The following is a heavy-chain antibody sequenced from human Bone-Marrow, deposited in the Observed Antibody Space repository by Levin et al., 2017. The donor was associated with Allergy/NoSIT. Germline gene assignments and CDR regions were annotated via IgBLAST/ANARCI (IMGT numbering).Heavy chain of an antibody. CDR1: GFSFSTYW. CDR3: ARGYGYGDYAEAEDFYYGLDV. J-gene: IGHJ6*02. D-gene: IGHD4-17*01. V-gene: IGHV3-7*01. Sequence: PGGSLRLSCVASGFSFSTYWMSWVRQAPGKGLEWVANIKEDGSDKYYVDSVKGRVTVSRDNAKNSLYLQMNSLRAEDTAVYYCARGYGYGDYAEAEDFYYGLDVWGQGTTVTVS. CDR2: IKEDGSDK.